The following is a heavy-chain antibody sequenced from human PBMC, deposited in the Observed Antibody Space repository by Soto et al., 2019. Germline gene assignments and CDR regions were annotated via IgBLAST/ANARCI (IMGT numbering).Heavy chain of an antibody. CDR3: AKSQEIGTHFFDS. J-gene: IGHJ4*02. V-gene: IGHV3-13*01. CDR2: IGTAGDT. Sequence: PGGSLRLSCEASGFTFSGFDMHWVRQPTGKGLEWVSSIGTAGDTYYAVSVKGLFTISRDNAKNSLSLQMNSLRAGDMAVYFCAKSQEIGTHFFDSWGQGTQVTVSS. D-gene: IGHD6-13*01. CDR1: GFTFSGFD.